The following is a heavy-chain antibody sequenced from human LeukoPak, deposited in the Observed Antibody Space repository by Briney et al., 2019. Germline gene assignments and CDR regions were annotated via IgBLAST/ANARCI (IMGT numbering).Heavy chain of an antibody. V-gene: IGHV4-30-2*01. CDR1: GGSISSGGYS. Sequence: PSETLSLTCAVSGGSISSGGYSWSWIRQPPGKGLEWIGYIYHSGSTYYNPSLKSRVTISVDRSKNQFSLKLSSVTAADTAVYYCARGPWGYGDYVFIYYFDYWGQGTLVTVSS. CDR3: ARGPWGYGDYVFIYYFDY. J-gene: IGHJ4*02. CDR2: IYHSGST. D-gene: IGHD4-17*01.